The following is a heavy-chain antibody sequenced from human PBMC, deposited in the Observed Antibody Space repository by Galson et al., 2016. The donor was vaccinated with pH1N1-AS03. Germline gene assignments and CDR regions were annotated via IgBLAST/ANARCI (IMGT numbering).Heavy chain of an antibody. CDR1: GFTFGSYS. CDR3: VRHNSIDYGSGNEGRFDP. CDR2: ISSSSGTI. V-gene: IGHV3-48*04. J-gene: IGHJ5*02. Sequence: SLRLSCAGSGFTFGSYSMNWVRQAPGKGLEWLSFISSSSGTIHYADSVKGRFITSRDNAKNSVYPQMNSLRVADTAVYYCVRHNSIDYGSGNEGRFDPWGQGTLVTVSS. D-gene: IGHD3-10*01.